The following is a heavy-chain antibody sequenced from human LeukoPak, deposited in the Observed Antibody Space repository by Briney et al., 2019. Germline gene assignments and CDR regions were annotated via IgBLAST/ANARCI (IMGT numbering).Heavy chain of an antibody. CDR2: IYYSGST. CDR3: ARARNGYYFSFDY. V-gene: IGHV4-59*01. CDR1: GDSINGFY. D-gene: IGHD3-22*01. J-gene: IGHJ4*02. Sequence: SETLSLTCTVSGDSINGFYWSWIRQPPGKGLEWIGYIYYSGSTKYNPSLKSRVTISVDTSKNQFSLKLRSVTAADTAVYYCARARNGYYFSFDYWGQGTLVTVSS.